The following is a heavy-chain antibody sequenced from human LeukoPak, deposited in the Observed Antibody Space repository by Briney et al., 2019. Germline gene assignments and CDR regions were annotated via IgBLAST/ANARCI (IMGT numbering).Heavy chain of an antibody. CDR2: IYHSGST. V-gene: IGHV4-38-2*01. CDR3: ARHESPGGATIH. CDR1: GYSISSGYY. J-gene: IGHJ4*02. Sequence: KPSETLSLNCAVSGYSISSGYYWGWIRQPPRKGLEWIGSIYHSGSTYYNPSLKSRVTISVDTSKNQFSLKLSSVTAADTAVYYCARHESPGGATIHWGQGTLVTVSS. D-gene: IGHD1-26*01.